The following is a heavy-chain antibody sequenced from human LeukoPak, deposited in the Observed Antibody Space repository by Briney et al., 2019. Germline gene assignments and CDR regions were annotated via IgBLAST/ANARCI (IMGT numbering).Heavy chain of an antibody. CDR3: ARTGNYYDSSGYWGWIDY. Sequence: ASVKVSCKASGGTFSSYAISWVRQAPGQGLEWMGGIIPIFGTANYAQKFQGRVTITADESTNTAYMELSSLRSEDTAVYYCARTGNYYDSSGYWGWIDYWGQGTLVTDSS. J-gene: IGHJ4*02. D-gene: IGHD3-22*01. V-gene: IGHV1-69*13. CDR1: GGTFSSYA. CDR2: IIPIFGTA.